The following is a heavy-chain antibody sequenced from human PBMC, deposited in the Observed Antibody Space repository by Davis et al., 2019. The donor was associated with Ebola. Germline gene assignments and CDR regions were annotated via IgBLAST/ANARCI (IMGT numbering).Heavy chain of an antibody. CDR1: GYTFTGYY. Sequence: AASVKVSCKASGYTFTGYYMHWVRQAPGQGLEWMGWINPNSGGTNYAQKFQGWVTMTRDTSISTAYMELSRLRSDDTAVYYCAREGEEQWLVDLLYYYYYGMDVWGQGTTVTVSS. CDR3: AREGEEQWLVDLLYYYYYGMDV. J-gene: IGHJ6*02. D-gene: IGHD6-19*01. CDR2: INPNSGGT. V-gene: IGHV1-2*04.